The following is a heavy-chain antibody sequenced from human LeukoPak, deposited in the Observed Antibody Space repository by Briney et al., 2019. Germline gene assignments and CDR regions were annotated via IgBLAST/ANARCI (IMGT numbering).Heavy chain of an antibody. J-gene: IGHJ6*04. CDR2: IYTSGST. D-gene: IGHD3-10*01. CDR1: GGSISSYY. V-gene: IGHV4-4*07. CDR3: ARDQWFGEIPTV. Sequence: SETLSLTCTVSGGSISSYYWSWIRQPAGKGLEWIGRIYTSGSTNYNPSLKSRVTISVDTSKNQFSLKLSSVTAADTAVYYCARDQWFGEIPTVWGKGTTVTISS.